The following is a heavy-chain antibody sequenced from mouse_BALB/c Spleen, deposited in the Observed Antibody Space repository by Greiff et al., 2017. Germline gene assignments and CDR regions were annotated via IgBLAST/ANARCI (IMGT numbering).Heavy chain of an antibody. D-gene: IGHD2-14*01. V-gene: IGHV1-61*01. Sequence: QVQLQQSGAELVRPGASVKLSCKASGYTFTSYWMNWVKQRPGQGLEWIGMIDPSDSETHYNQMFKDKATLTVDKSSSTAYMQLSSLTSEDSAVYYCAMGRKYWVRREDWFAYWGQGTLVTVSA. CDR2: IDPSDSET. CDR3: AMGRKYWVRREDWFAY. J-gene: IGHJ3*01. CDR1: GYTFTSYW.